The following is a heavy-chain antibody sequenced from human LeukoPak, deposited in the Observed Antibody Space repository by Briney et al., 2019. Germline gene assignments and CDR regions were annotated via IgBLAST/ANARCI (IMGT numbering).Heavy chain of an antibody. J-gene: IGHJ6*03. CDR1: GFTFSSYG. V-gene: IGHV3-30*02. D-gene: IGHD3-10*01. Sequence: PGGSLRLSCAASGFTFSSYGMHWVRQAPGKGLEWVAFIRYDGSNKYYADSVKGRFTISRDNSKNTLYLQMNSLRAEDTAVYYCARHKGKAYYYGSGSPPYYYYMDVWGKGTTVTISS. CDR3: ARHKGKAYYYGSGSPPYYYYMDV. CDR2: IRYDGSNK.